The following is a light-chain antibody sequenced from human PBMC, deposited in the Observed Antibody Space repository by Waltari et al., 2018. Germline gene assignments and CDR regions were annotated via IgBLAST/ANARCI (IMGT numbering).Light chain of an antibody. CDR2: DAS. CDR3: QQYNRWPPIT. V-gene: IGKV3-15*01. J-gene: IGKJ5*01. CDR1: QSITTN. Sequence: EVVMTQSPATLSLSPGERAPRSCRASQSITTNLAWYQHKPGQAPRLLIYDASTRATSVPARFSGSGSGTEFTLTISSLQSEDFAVYYCQQYNRWPPITFGQGTRLAIK.